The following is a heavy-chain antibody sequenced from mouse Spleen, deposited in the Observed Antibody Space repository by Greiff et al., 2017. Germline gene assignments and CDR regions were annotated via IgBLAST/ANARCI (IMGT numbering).Heavy chain of an antibody. D-gene: IGHD2-1*01. V-gene: IGHV2-2*01. J-gene: IGHJ3*01. CDR3: ARKAYGNYLSWFAY. CDR2: IWSGGST. CDR1: GFSLTSYG. Sequence: VKLMESGPGLVQPSQSLSITCTVSGFSLTSYGVHWVRQSPGKGLEWLGVIWSGGSTDYNAAFISRLSISKDNSKSQVFFKMNSLQADDTAIYYCARKAYGNYLSWFAYWGQGTLVTVSA.